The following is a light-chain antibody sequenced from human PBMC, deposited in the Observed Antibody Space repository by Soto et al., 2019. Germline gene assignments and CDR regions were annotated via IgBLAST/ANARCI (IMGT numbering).Light chain of an antibody. CDR2: EVS. CDR1: SSDVGGYNY. Sequence: QSVLTQPASVSGSAGRSITISCTGTSSDVGGYNYVCWYQHHPGKPPKLMIYEVSNRPSGVSNRFSGSKSGNTASLTISGLQAEDEADYYCSSFTTSTTYVFXTGTKVTVL. CDR3: SSFTTSTTYV. V-gene: IGLV2-14*01. J-gene: IGLJ1*01.